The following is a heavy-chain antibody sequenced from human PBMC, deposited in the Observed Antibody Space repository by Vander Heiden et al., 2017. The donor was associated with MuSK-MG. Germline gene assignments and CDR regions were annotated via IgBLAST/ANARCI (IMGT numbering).Heavy chain of an antibody. J-gene: IGHJ3*02. D-gene: IGHD2-15*01. CDR3: ARSGKGWAFDI. CDR2: IKQDGSDN. Sequence: EVQLVESGGDLVQPGGSLRLSCAASGFTFSSYWMGWVRQAPGKGLEWLAYIKQDGSDNYYVDSMKGRFTVSRDNAKNFLYLQINSLRAEDTAVYYCARSGKGWAFDIWGQGTMVTVSS. V-gene: IGHV3-7*03. CDR1: GFTFSSYW.